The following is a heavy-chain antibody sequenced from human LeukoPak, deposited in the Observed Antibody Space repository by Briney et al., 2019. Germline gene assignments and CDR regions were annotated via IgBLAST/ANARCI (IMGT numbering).Heavy chain of an antibody. Sequence: GGSLRLSCAASGFTFSSYGMSWVRQAPGKGLEWVSTISGSGGSTYYEDSVKGRFTISRDNSENTLYLQLNSLRPEDTAVYYCARVRVILTTMASFSYWGLGTLVTVSS. CDR2: ISGSGGST. J-gene: IGHJ4*02. CDR1: GFTFSSYG. V-gene: IGHV3-23*01. D-gene: IGHD3-9*01. CDR3: ARVRVILTTMASFSY.